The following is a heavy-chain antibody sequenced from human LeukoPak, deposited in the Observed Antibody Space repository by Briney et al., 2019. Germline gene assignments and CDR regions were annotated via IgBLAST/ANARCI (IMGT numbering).Heavy chain of an antibody. J-gene: IGHJ4*02. V-gene: IGHV1-46*01. D-gene: IGHD3-10*01. CDR3: ARDETFGEFLFDY. Sequence: ASVKVSCKASGYTFTSYYMHWVRQAPGQGLEWMGIINPSGGSTSYAQKFQGRVTMTRDTSTSTVYMKLSSLRSEDTVVYYCARDETFGEFLFDYWGQGTLVTVSS. CDR2: INPSGGST. CDR1: GYTFTSYY.